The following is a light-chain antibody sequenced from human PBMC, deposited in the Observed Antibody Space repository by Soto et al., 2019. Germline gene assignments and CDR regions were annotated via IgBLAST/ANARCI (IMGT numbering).Light chain of an antibody. CDR1: PAIASF. CDR2: GAT. V-gene: IGKV1-9*01. J-gene: IGKJ1*01. CDR3: QQLNGSPWT. Sequence: IQLTQSPSSLSASVGDRVTITCRATPAIASFLAWYQQKPGTAPKLLIYGATTLQSGVPSRFSGSRSGTDYTLTIGSLQPEDFATYYCQQLNGSPWTFGQGTRAEIK.